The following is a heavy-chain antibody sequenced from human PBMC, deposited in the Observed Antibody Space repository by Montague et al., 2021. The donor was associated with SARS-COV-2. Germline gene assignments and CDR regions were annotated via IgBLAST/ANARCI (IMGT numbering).Heavy chain of an antibody. J-gene: IGHJ5*02. D-gene: IGHD3-10*01. CDR3: ASLVWFGELSSENWFDP. CDR1: GGSISSCCYY. V-gene: IGHV4-39*01. CDR2: YYYSGST. Sequence: SETLSLTCTVSGGSISSCCYYWGRPRPPPGKELVWFVCYYYSGSTYSNSSLKIRVTISVDTSKNQFSLKLISVTAADTAVYYCASLVWFGELSSENWFDPWGQGTLVTVSS.